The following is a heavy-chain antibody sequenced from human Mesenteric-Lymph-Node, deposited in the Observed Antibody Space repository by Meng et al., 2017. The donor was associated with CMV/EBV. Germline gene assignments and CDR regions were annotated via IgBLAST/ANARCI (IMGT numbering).Heavy chain of an antibody. J-gene: IGHJ5*02. CDR3: ARGVGSSWFDP. D-gene: IGHD1-26*01. CDR2: INPNSGGT. V-gene: IGHV1-2*02. Sequence: ASVKVSCKVSGYTFTDNYVHWVRQAPGQGLEWMGWINPNSGGTNYAQKFQGRVTMTRDTSISTAYMKVSRLRYDDTAMYYCARGVGSSWFDPWGQGSLVTVSS. CDR1: GYTFTDNY.